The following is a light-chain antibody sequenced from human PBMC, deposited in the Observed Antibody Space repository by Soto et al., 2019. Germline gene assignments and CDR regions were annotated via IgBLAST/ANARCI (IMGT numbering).Light chain of an antibody. Sequence: DVPMTQYPSTLSASVGDGVTITCRASQAVSIRLALYQQKPGQAPKLLISDASTLESGVPSRFRCSGFGTEFTLTIGSLQPDDFATYYCQQYNSFWTFGQGTKVDIK. CDR3: QQYNSFWT. J-gene: IGKJ1*01. CDR2: DAS. CDR1: QAVSIR. V-gene: IGKV1-5*01.